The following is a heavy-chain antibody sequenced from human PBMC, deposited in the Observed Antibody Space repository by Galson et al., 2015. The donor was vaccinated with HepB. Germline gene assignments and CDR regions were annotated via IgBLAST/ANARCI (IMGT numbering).Heavy chain of an antibody. CDR2: IYYSGST. CDR1: GGSISTYY. CDR3: ARGSPGGARKPIDY. D-gene: IGHD3-16*01. Sequence: SETLSLTCTVSGGSISTYYWSWIRQPPGKGLEWVGYIYYSGSTNYNPSLKSRVTMSVDTSKNQFSLKLSSVTAADTAVYYCARGSPGGARKPIDYWGQGTLVTVSS. V-gene: IGHV4-59*01. J-gene: IGHJ4*02.